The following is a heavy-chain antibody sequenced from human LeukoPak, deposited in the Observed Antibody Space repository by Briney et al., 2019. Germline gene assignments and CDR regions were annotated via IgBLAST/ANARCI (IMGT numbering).Heavy chain of an antibody. CDR1: GGSISSSSYY. J-gene: IGHJ5*02. D-gene: IGHD2-2*03. V-gene: IGHV4-39*01. CDR2: IYYSGST. Sequence: SETLSLTCTVSGGSISSSSYYWGWIRQPPGKGLEWIGSIYYSGSTYYNPSLKSRVTISVDTSKNQFSLKLSSVTAADTAVYYCARPLGYCSSTSCYAWFDPWGQGTLVTVSS. CDR3: ARPLGYCSSTSCYAWFDP.